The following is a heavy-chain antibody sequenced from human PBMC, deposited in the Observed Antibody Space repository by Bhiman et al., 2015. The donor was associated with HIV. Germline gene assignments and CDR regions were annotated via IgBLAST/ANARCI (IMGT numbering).Heavy chain of an antibody. J-gene: IGHJ5*02. V-gene: IGHV3-30*03. CDR3: ARGGVEYSSSWYNP. Sequence: VQLVDSGGDLVQPGGSLRLSCTASGFTFTNSWMAWVRQAPGKGLEWVALISYDGTYKYYADSVKGRFTISRDNSKNTLYLHMNSLRPEDTAVYYCARGGVEYSSSWYNPWGQGTLVTVSS. CDR1: GFTFTNSW. D-gene: IGHD6-13*01. CDR2: ISYDGTYK.